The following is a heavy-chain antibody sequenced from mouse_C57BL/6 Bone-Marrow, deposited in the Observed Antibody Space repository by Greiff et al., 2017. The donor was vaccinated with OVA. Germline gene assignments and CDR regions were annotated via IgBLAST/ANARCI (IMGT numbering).Heavy chain of an antibody. J-gene: IGHJ4*01. CDR3: ARSYGSSVYAMDY. V-gene: IGHV2-9-1*01. Sequence: VKVVESGPGLVAPSQSLSITCTVSGFSLTSYAISWVRQPPGKGLEWLGVIWTGGGTNYNSALKSRLSISKDNSKTQVFLKMNSLQTDDTARYYCARSYGSSVYAMDYWGQGTSVTVSA. CDR2: IWTGGGT. CDR1: GFSLTSYA. D-gene: IGHD1-1*01.